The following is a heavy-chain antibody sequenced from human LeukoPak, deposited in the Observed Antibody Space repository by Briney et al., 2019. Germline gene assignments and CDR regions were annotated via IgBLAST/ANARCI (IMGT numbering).Heavy chain of an antibody. V-gene: IGHV3-48*03. CDR2: ISSSGSTI. CDR1: GFTFSSYE. J-gene: IGHJ4*02. CDR3: ASTGGSYYVDY. D-gene: IGHD1-26*01. Sequence: LSGGSLRLSCAASGFTFSSYEMNWVRQAPGKGLEWVSYISSSGSTIYYADSVKGRFTISRDNAKNSLYLQMNSLRAEDTAVYYCASTGGSYYVDYWGQGTLVTVSS.